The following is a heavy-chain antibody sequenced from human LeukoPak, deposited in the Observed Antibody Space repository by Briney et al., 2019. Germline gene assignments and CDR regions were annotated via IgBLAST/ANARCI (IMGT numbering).Heavy chain of an antibody. D-gene: IGHD3-3*01. V-gene: IGHV4-34*01. CDR1: GGSFSGYY. Sequence: SETLSLTCAVYGGSFSGYYWSWIRQPPGKGLEWIGEINHSGSTNYNPSLKSRVTISVDTSKNQFSLKLSSVTAADTAVYYCASSVYTYYDFSWTAFDIWGQGTMVAVSS. CDR3: ASSVYTYYDFSWTAFDI. J-gene: IGHJ3*02. CDR2: INHSGST.